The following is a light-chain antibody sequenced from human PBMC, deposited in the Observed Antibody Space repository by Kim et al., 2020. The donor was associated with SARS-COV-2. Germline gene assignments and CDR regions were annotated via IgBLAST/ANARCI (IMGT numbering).Light chain of an antibody. CDR2: EVN. J-gene: IGLJ2*01. CDR3: SSYAGSNNLV. Sequence: QSALTQPPSASWSPGQSVTISCTGTSSDVGGYNYVSWYQQHPGKAPKLMIYEVNKRPSGVPDRFSGSKSGNTASLTVSGLQAEDEADYYCSSYAGSNNLVFGGGTQLTVL. CDR1: SSDVGGYNY. V-gene: IGLV2-8*01.